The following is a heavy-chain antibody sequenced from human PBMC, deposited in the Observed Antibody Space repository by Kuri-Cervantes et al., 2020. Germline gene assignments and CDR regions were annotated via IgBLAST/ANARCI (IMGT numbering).Heavy chain of an antibody. D-gene: IGHD3-16*01. CDR1: GGSVSSGSYY. V-gene: IGHV4-61*01. CDR2: IYYSGST. CDR3: ARSKLRFPFDP. J-gene: IGHJ5*02. Sequence: SETLSLTCTVSGGSVSSGSYYWSWIRQPPGKGLEWIGYIYYSGSTNYNPSLKSRVTISVDTSKNQFSLKLSSVTAADTAVYYCARSKLRFPFDPWGQGTLVTVSS.